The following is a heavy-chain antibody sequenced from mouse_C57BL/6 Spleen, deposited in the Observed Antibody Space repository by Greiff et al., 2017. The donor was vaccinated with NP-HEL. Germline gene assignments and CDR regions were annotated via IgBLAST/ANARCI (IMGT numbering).Heavy chain of an antibody. CDR2: IYPGSGNT. CDR3: ARNHDCDY. Sequence: QVQLKQSGPELVKPGASVKISCKASGYSFTSYYIHWVKQRPGQGLEWIGWIYPGSGNTKYNEKFKGKATLTADTSSSTAYMQLSRLTAEDSAVYYCARNHDCDYWGQGTTLTVSS. V-gene: IGHV1-66*01. D-gene: IGHD2-4*01. J-gene: IGHJ2*01. CDR1: GYSFTSYY.